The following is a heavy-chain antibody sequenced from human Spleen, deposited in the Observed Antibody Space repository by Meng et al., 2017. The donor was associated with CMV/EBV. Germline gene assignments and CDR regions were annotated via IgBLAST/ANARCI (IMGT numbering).Heavy chain of an antibody. V-gene: IGHV3-21*01. Sequence: GESLKISCAASGFTFSSYSMNWVRQAPGKGLEWVSSISSSSSYIYYADSVKGRFTISRDNAKNSLYLQMNSLRAEDTAVYYCARDTTSPFDYCGQGTLVTVSS. J-gene: IGHJ4*02. CDR2: ISSSSSYI. CDR1: GFTFSSYS. D-gene: IGHD1-26*01. CDR3: ARDTTSPFDY.